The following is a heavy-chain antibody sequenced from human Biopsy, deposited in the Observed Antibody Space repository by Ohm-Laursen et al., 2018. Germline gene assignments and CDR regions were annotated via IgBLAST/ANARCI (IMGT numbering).Heavy chain of an antibody. Sequence: SLRLSCTASGFTFSDYYMSWVRQAPGKGLERLSYISRSGSIIDYADSVKGRFTISRDNAQNTLYLQMNSLRADDTAVYYCARDWGGDYGGIIDYYYFYGMDVWGQGTTVTVSS. CDR3: ARDWGGDYGGIIDYYYFYGMDV. V-gene: IGHV3-11*01. CDR1: GFTFSDYY. CDR2: ISRSGSII. J-gene: IGHJ6*02. D-gene: IGHD4-23*01.